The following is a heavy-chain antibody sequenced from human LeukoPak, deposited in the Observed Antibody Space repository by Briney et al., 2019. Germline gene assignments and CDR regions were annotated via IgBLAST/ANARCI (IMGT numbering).Heavy chain of an antibody. CDR2: INPNSGAT. Sequence: ASVKVSCKASGYTFTGYYMHWLRQAPGQGLEWMGWINPNSGATNYAQKFEGRVTMTRDTSISAAYMELNNLRSDDTAVYYCARDSSSSWGGSDWFDPWGQGTLVTVSS. D-gene: IGHD6-13*01. CDR3: ARDSSSSWGGSDWFDP. V-gene: IGHV1-2*02. J-gene: IGHJ5*02. CDR1: GYTFTGYY.